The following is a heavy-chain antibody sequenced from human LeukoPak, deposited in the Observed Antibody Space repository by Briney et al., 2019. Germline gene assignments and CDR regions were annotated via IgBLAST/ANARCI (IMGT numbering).Heavy chain of an antibody. CDR3: ARARFDCSTFGCYLFDS. V-gene: IGHV3-66*01. J-gene: IGHJ4*02. D-gene: IGHD2-2*01. Sequence: GGSLRLSCAASRFTVSSNYMSWVRQAPGKGLEWVSVIYSGGSTYYADSVKGRFSISRDNSKNTLYLQMNSLRAEDTAVYYCARARFDCSTFGCYLFDSWGQGTPVTVSS. CDR1: RFTVSSNY. CDR2: IYSGGST.